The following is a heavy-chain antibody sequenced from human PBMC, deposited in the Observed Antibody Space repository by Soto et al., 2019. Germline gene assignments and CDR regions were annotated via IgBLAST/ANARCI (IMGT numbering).Heavy chain of an antibody. CDR3: ARGGYSYGPNVGLGLDY. CDR2: ISYDGSNK. D-gene: IGHD5-18*01. CDR1: GFTFSSYA. V-gene: IGHV3-30-3*01. J-gene: IGHJ4*02. Sequence: QVQLVESGGGVVQPGRSLRLSCAASGFTFSSYAMHWVRQAPGKGLEWVAVISYDGSNKYYADSVKGRFTISRDNSNNTLYLQMNSPRAEDTAVYYCARGGYSYGPNVGLGLDYWGQGTLVTVSS.